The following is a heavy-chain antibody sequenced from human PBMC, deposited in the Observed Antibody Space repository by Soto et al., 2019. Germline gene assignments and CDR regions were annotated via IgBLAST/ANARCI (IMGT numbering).Heavy chain of an antibody. V-gene: IGHV4-30-4*01. CDR1: GSSIFSGDYY. D-gene: IGHD3-10*01. J-gene: IGHJ5*02. Sequence: PSETLSLTCTVSGSSIFSGDYYWIWIRQPPGKGLEWIGYIYYSGSTYYNPSLKSRFTISIDTSNNQFSLRLSSVTAADTAVYYCAREGTYYHGSGFDPWGQGTLVTVSS. CDR3: AREGTYYHGSGFDP. CDR2: IYYSGST.